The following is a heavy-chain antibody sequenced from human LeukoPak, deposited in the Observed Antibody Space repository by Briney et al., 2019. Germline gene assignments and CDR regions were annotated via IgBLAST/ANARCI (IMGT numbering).Heavy chain of an antibody. J-gene: IGHJ4*02. CDR1: GFTFNTYT. CDR2: IYSGGSA. V-gene: IGHV3-66*01. D-gene: IGHD3/OR15-3a*01. Sequence: GGSLRLSCAASGFTFNTYTMNWVRQAPGKGLEWVSLIYSGGSAYYADSVKGRFTISRDNSKSTLYLQMNSLRAEDTAVYYCARDSGFSGTQRGEYWGQGALVAVSS. CDR3: ARDSGFSGTQRGEY.